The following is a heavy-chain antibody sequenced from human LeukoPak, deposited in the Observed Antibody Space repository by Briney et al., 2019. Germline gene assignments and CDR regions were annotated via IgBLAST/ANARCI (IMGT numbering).Heavy chain of an antibody. CDR3: AKTYSSRLDFDY. CDR1: GFTFSSYG. CDR2: IRYDGGNK. V-gene: IGHV3-30*02. Sequence: GGSLRLSCAASGFTFSSYGMHWVRQAPGKGLEWVAFIRYDGGNKYYADSVKGRFTISRDNSKNTLYLQMNSLRAEDTAVYYCAKTYSSRLDFDYWGQGTLVTVSS. D-gene: IGHD6-13*01. J-gene: IGHJ4*02.